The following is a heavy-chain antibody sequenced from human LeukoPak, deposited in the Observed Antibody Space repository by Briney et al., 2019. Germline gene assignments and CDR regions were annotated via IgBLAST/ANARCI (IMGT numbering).Heavy chain of an antibody. CDR2: IRYDGSNK. CDR1: GFTFSSYG. D-gene: IGHD3-10*01. CDR3: AKDPEYYYGSGSRLYYFDY. J-gene: IGHJ4*02. V-gene: IGHV3-30*02. Sequence: GGSLRLSCAASGFTFSSYGMHWVRQAPGKGLEWVAFIRYDGSNKYYADSVKGRFTISRDNSKNTLYLQMNSLRAEDTAVYYCAKDPEYYYGSGSRLYYFDYWGQGTLVTVSS.